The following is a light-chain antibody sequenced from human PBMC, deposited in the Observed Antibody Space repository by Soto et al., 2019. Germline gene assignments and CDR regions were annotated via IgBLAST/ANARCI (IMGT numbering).Light chain of an antibody. CDR2: SNN. CDR3: AASEVCLHAPL. J-gene: IGLJ6*01. V-gene: IGLV1-44*01. CDR1: SSNIGSNT. Sequence: QSVLTQPPSASGTPGQRVTISCSGSSSNIGSNTVNWYQQLPGTAPKLLIYSNNQRPSGVPDRFSGSKSGTSASLAISGLQSEYEADYHCAASEVCLHAPLFGGGTMVTV.